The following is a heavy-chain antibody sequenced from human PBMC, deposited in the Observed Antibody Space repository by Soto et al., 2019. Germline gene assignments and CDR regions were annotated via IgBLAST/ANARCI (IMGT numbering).Heavy chain of an antibody. CDR1: GGTFSSYA. J-gene: IGHJ6*02. D-gene: IGHD3-10*01. Sequence: ASVKVSCKASGGTFSSYAISWVRQAPGQGLEWMGGIIPIFGTANYAQKFQGRVTITADESTSTAYMELSSLRSEDTAVYYCARAWFGELSGYYYYGMDVWGQGTTVTVSS. CDR2: IIPIFGTA. V-gene: IGHV1-69*13. CDR3: ARAWFGELSGYYYYGMDV.